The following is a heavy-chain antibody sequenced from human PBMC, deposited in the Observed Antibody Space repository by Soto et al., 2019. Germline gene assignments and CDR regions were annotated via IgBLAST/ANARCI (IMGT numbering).Heavy chain of an antibody. Sequence: GGSLRHSCAASGFTFSSYAMSWVRQAPGKGLEWVSAISGSGGSTYYADSVKGRFTISRDNSKNTLYLQMNSLRAEDTAVYYCAKGGGSSWYYYYGMDVWGQGTTVTVSS. V-gene: IGHV3-23*01. D-gene: IGHD6-13*01. CDR2: ISGSGGST. CDR3: AKGGGSSWYYYYGMDV. CDR1: GFTFSSYA. J-gene: IGHJ6*02.